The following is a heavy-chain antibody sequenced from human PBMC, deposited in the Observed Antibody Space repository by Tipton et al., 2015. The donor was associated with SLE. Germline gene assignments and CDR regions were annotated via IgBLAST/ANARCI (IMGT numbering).Heavy chain of an antibody. CDR1: GGSISSYY. D-gene: IGHD3-22*01. Sequence: TLSLTCTVSGGSISSYYWSWIRQPPGKGLEWIGEIHHSGSTTYNPSLKSRVTILVDTSKNQFSLTLTSVAAADTAVYYCARGSSSGYGFDFWGQGTLVTVSS. V-gene: IGHV4-34*01. CDR3: ARGSSSGYGFDF. J-gene: IGHJ4*02. CDR2: IHHSGST.